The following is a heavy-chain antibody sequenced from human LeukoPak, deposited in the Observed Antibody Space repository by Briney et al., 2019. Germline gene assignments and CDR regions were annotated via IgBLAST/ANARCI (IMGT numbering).Heavy chain of an antibody. J-gene: IGHJ3*01. CDR3: ARSSYSSSSSV. D-gene: IGHD6-6*01. V-gene: IGHV3-30*03. Sequence: PGGSLRLSCAASGFTFSSYGMHWVRQAPGKGLEWVAVIANDGRDKKYADSVKGRFTISRDNAKNSLYLQINSLRAEDTAVYYCARSSYSSSSSVWGQGTMVTVSS. CDR2: IANDGRDK. CDR1: GFTFSSYG.